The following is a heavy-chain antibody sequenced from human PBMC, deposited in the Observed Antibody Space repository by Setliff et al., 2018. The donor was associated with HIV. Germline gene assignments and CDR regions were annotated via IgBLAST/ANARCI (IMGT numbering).Heavy chain of an antibody. CDR2: IIHSGGT. V-gene: IGHV4-34*01. J-gene: IGHJ4*02. D-gene: IGHD2-15*01. CDR3: ARGGLGVVGAIDY. Sequence: SETLSLTCAVYGGSFSGYYWTWIRQPPGRGLEWIGEIIHSGGTNYNRSLKSRVTSSVYTSKNQFSLKLSSVTAADTAVYYCARGGLGVVGAIDYWSQGTLVTVSS. CDR1: GGSFSGYY.